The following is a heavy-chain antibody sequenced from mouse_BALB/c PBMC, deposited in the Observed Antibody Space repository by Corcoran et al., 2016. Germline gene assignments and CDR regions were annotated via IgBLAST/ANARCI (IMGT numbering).Heavy chain of an antibody. J-gene: IGHJ3*01. V-gene: IGHV1-39*01. D-gene: IGHD1-1*01. CDR2: INPYYGST. CDR3: ARGDYSAWFAY. CDR1: GYSFTDYI. Sequence: EIQLQQTGPELVKPGASVKISCKASGYSFTDYIMLWVKQSHGKSLEWIGNINPYYGSTSYNLKFKGKATLTVDKSSSTAYMQPNSLTSEDSAVYYCARGDYSAWFAYWGQGTLVTVSA.